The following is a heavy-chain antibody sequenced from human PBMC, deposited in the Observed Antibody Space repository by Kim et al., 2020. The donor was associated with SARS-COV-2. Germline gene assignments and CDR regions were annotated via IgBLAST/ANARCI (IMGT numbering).Heavy chain of an antibody. CDR3: ARTFFRNYYYFDY. CDR1: NGSVSSGSYY. Sequence: SETLSLTCTVSNGSVSSGSYYWSWIRQPPGKGLECIGYIYYSGSTDYNPSLESRVTISVDTSNNQFSLKLSSVTAADTAVYYCARTFFRNYYYFDYWGQGTLVAVSS. V-gene: IGHV4-61*01. J-gene: IGHJ4*02. D-gene: IGHD4-4*01. CDR2: IYYSGST.